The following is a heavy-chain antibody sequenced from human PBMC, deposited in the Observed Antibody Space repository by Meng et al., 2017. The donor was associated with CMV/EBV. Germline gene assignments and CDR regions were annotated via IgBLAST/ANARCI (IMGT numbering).Heavy chain of an antibody. CDR2: INHSGST. CDR1: GGSFSGYY. J-gene: IGHJ5*02. Sequence: QVQLQQWGAGLLKPSETLSLTCAVYGGSFSGYYWSWIRQPPGKGLEWIGEINHSGSTNYNPSLKSRVTISVDTSKNQSSLKLSSVTAADTAVYYCARGVGGWFDPWGQGTLVTVSS. D-gene: IGHD1-26*01. V-gene: IGHV4-34*01. CDR3: ARGVGGWFDP.